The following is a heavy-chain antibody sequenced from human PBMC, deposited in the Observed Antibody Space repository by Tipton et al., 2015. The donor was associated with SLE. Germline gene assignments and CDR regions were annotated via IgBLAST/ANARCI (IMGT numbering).Heavy chain of an antibody. CDR2: IWYDGSNK. D-gene: IGHD3-16*01. Sequence: QLVQSGGGVVQSGTSLRLSCAASGFTFSTSAMHWVRQAPGKGLEWVAVIWYDGSNKFYADSVKGRFTISRDNSKNTVSLQMNSLRVEDTAVYFCARGRGGEFFDYWGQGTLVTVSS. CDR1: GFTFSTSA. CDR3: ARGRGGEFFDY. V-gene: IGHV3-33*01. J-gene: IGHJ4*02.